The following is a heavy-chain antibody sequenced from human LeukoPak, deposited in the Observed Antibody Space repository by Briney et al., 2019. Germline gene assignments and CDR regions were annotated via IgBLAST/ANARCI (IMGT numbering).Heavy chain of an antibody. V-gene: IGHV4-61*08. D-gene: IGHD3-3*01. CDR3: ARDIGYYDFWSGYYTPGTFDY. Sequence: SETLSLTCTVSGGSVSSNGYFWNWIRQPPGKGLEWIGYIYNRGSTNYNPSLKSRVTISVDTSKNQFSLKLSSVTAADTAVYYCARDIGYYDFWSGYYTPGTFDYWGQGTLVTVSS. J-gene: IGHJ4*02. CDR1: GGSVSSNGYF. CDR2: IYNRGST.